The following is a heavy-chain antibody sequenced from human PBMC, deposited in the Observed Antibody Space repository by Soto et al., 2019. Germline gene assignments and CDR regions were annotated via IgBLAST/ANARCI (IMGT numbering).Heavy chain of an antibody. CDR3: ARDTSPYGSGSFDY. Sequence: QVQLVESGGGVVQPGRSLRLSCAASGFTFSSIAMHWVRQAPGKGLEWVAITSYDGNTKYYADSVKGRFTISRDNSKNTLYLQMNSLRAEDTAVYYCARDTSPYGSGSFDYWGQGTLVTVSS. V-gene: IGHV3-30-3*01. CDR1: GFTFSSIA. J-gene: IGHJ4*02. D-gene: IGHD3-10*01. CDR2: TSYDGNTK.